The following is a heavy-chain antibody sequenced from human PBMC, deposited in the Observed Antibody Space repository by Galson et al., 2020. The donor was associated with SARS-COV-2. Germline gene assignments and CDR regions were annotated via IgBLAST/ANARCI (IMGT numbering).Heavy chain of an antibody. J-gene: IGHJ4*02. Sequence: SETLSLTCTVSGYSISSGYYWGWIRQPPGQGLERIGSIYHSGSTYYNPSLTSRVTISVDTSKNQFSLKLSSVTAADTAVYYCARGGPALTGTTPFDYWGQGTLVTVSS. V-gene: IGHV4-38-2*02. CDR2: IYHSGST. D-gene: IGHD1-7*01. CDR3: ARGGPALTGTTPFDY. CDR1: GYSISSGYY.